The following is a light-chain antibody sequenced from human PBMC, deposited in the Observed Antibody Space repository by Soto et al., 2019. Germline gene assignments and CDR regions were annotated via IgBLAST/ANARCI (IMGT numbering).Light chain of an antibody. CDR1: QSISSD. V-gene: IGKV3-15*01. CDR3: QQYNNWPPWT. J-gene: IGKJ1*01. CDR2: GAS. Sequence: EIVMTQFPGTLSVSPGERATLSCRASQSISSDLAWYQQKPGQAPRLLIYGASTRATGVPARFSGSGSGTEFTLNISSLQSEDFAVYYCQQYNNWPPWTFGQGTKVEIK.